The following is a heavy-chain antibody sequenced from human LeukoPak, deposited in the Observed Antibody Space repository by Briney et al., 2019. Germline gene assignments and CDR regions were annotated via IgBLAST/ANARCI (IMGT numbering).Heavy chain of an antibody. Sequence: GGSLRLSCAASGFTFSSYWMSWVRQAPGKGLEWVANIKQDGSEKYYVDSVKGRFTISRDNAKNSLYLQMYSLRAEDTAVYYCTREVTGSTYFDYWGQGTLVTVPS. J-gene: IGHJ4*02. CDR1: GFTFSSYW. CDR3: TREVTGSTYFDY. D-gene: IGHD1-26*01. CDR2: IKQDGSEK. V-gene: IGHV3-7*01.